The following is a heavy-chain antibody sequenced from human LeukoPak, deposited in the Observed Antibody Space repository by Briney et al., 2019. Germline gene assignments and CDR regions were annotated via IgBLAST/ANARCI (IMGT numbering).Heavy chain of an antibody. CDR2: IRYDGSNK. CDR3: AKARSDYYYYYMDV. Sequence: GGSLRLSCAASGFTYSSYGMHWVRQAPGKGLEWVAFIRYDGSNKYYADSVKGRFTISRDNSKNTLYLQMNSLRAEDTAVYYCAKARSDYYYYYMDVWGKGTTVTVSS. CDR1: GFTYSSYG. V-gene: IGHV3-30*02. J-gene: IGHJ6*03.